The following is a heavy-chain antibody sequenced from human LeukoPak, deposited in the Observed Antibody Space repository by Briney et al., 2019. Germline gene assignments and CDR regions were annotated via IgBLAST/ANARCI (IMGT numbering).Heavy chain of an antibody. D-gene: IGHD5-12*01. CDR2: INPANGNT. J-gene: IGHJ4*02. CDR3: ARGPYSGYGGYYFDY. V-gene: IGHV1-3*01. CDR1: GYTFTSYG. Sequence: RASVKVSCKASGYTFTSYGISWVRQAPGQRLEWMGWINPANGNTRYSPDFLGRVTITRGTYASTACMELSSLKSEDTAIYYCARGPYSGYGGYYFDYWGQGTLVTVSS.